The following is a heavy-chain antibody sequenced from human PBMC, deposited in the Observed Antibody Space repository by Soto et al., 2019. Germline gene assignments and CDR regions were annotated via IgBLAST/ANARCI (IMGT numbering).Heavy chain of an antibody. Sequence: LACAASGFSFSDSYMSWIRQAPGKGLEWISYISTGGGTRFYADSVKGRFTISRDNAKNSLYLQMNSLRTEDTAVYYCARDFDYDSSGYYYESWGQGTLVTVSS. CDR2: ISTGGGTR. D-gene: IGHD3-22*01. CDR1: GFSFSDSY. J-gene: IGHJ5*02. V-gene: IGHV3-11*01. CDR3: ARDFDYDSSGYYYES.